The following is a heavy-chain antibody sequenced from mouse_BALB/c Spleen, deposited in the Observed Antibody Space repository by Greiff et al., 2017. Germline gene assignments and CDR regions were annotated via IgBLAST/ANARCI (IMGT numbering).Heavy chain of an antibody. V-gene: IGHV1-5*01. J-gene: IGHJ4*01. D-gene: IGHD2-10*02. Sequence: VHVKQSGTVLARPGASVKMSCKASGYTFTSYWMHWVKQRPGQGLEWIGAIYPGNSDTSYNQKFKGKAKLTAVTSTSTAYMELSSLTNEDSAVYYCTRRGYGNYGNYAMDYWGQGTSVTVSS. CDR2: IYPGNSDT. CDR1: GYTFTSYW. CDR3: TRRGYGNYGNYAMDY.